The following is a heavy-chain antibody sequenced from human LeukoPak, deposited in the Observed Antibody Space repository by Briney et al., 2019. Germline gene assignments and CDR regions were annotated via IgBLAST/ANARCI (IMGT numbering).Heavy chain of an antibody. V-gene: IGHV4-38-2*02. CDR3: ASEYGFNYYDSSDPWRGAFDI. CDR1: GYSISSGYY. J-gene: IGHJ3*02. D-gene: IGHD3-22*01. CDR2: IYHSGST. Sequence: KPSETLSLTCTVSGYSISSGYYWGWIRQPPGKGLEWIGSIYHSGSTYYNPSLKSRVTISVDTSKNQFSLKLSSVTAADTAAYYCASEYGFNYYDSSDPWRGAFDIWGQGTMVTVSS.